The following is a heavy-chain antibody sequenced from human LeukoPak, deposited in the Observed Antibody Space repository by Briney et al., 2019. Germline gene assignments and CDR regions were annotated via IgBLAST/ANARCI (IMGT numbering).Heavy chain of an antibody. D-gene: IGHD6-13*01. CDR2: IYPGDSDT. Sequence: GDPEISLQGSWCRFTSYWIGWVRQMPGEGLEGMGVIYPGDSDTRYSPSFQSQVTISAAKSTSTAYLQWRSLTASDTAMSYCVKYSSRWYEPAYFQHWGQGPLVIVSS. J-gene: IGHJ1*01. V-gene: IGHV5-51*01. CDR3: VKYSSRWYEPAYFQH. CDR1: WCRFTSYW.